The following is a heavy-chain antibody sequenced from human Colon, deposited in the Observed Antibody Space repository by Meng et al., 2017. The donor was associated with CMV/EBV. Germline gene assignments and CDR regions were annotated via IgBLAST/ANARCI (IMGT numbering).Heavy chain of an antibody. CDR1: YG. J-gene: IGHJ4*02. CDR2: ISAYNDNT. Sequence: YGISWVRQATGQELEWMGWISAYNDNTDDAKNFKGRVTVTTDTSMTTAYMELRRLRSDDTAVYYCARDALVNYDFWTNYSPYYFDYWGQGTLVTVSS. V-gene: IGHV1-18*01. CDR3: ARDALVNYDFWTNYSPYYFDY. D-gene: IGHD3/OR15-3a*01.